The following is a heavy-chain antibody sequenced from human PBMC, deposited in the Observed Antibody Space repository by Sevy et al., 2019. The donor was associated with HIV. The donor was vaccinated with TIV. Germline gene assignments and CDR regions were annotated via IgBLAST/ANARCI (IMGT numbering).Heavy chain of an antibody. J-gene: IGHJ4*02. V-gene: IGHV1-18*01. CDR3: ARGSSVWYMHFDY. CDR2: IGAYNGNT. CDR1: GYTFTTYG. D-gene: IGHD6-19*01. Sequence: ASVKVSCKASGYTFTTYGISWVRQAPGQGLEWMGWIGAYNGNTTYAQKFQGRVTMTTDTSTSTAYMELRSLRSDDAAVYFCARGSSVWYMHFDYWGQGTLVTVSS.